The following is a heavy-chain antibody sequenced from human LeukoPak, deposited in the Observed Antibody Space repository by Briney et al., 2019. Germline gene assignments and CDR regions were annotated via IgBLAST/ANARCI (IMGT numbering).Heavy chain of an antibody. Sequence: GGSLRLSCAASGFTFSSYSMNWVRQAPGKGLEWVSSISSSSSYIYYADSVKGRFTISRDNSKNTVYLQMNSLRADDTAVYYCARDFTPEWFDIHWGQGTLVTVS. CDR2: ISSSSSYI. V-gene: IGHV3-21*01. CDR1: GFTFSSYS. J-gene: IGHJ4*02. D-gene: IGHD3-3*01. CDR3: ARDFTPEWFDIH.